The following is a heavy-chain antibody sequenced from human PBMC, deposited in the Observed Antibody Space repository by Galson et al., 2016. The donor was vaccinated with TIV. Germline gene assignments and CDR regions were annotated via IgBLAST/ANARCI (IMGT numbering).Heavy chain of an antibody. D-gene: IGHD1-26*01. Sequence: SLRLSCAASGFSVSSNYMSWVRQAPGKGLEWVSRISTDGSSANYADSVEGRFTISRDNAKNTVYLQMDSLRGDDTAVYYCARGLLGASVGFDIWGQGTMVTVSS. CDR1: GFSVSSNY. CDR2: ISTDGSSA. CDR3: ARGLLGASVGFDI. J-gene: IGHJ3*02. V-gene: IGHV3-74*01.